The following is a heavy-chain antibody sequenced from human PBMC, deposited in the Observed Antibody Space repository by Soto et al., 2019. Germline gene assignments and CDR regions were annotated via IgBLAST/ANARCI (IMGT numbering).Heavy chain of an antibody. CDR1: GFTFSSYA. CDR3: ASLEPHDAFDI. Sequence: GSLRLSCAASGFTFSSYAMHWVRQAPGKGLEWVAVISYDGSNKYYADSVKGRFTISRDNSKNTLYLQMNSLRAEDTAVYYCASLEPHDAFDIWGQGTMVTVSS. D-gene: IGHD1-1*01. CDR2: ISYDGSNK. V-gene: IGHV3-30-3*01. J-gene: IGHJ3*02.